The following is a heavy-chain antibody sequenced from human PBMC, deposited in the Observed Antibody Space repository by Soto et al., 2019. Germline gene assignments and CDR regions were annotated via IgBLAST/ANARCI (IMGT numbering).Heavy chain of an antibody. CDR1: GGTFSSYA. D-gene: IGHD6-13*01. CDR3: ARSIAAAGTYYYSGMDV. J-gene: IGHJ6*02. Sequence: QVQLVQSGAEVKKPGSSVKVYCKASGGTFSSYAISWVRQAPGQGLEWMGGIIPIFGTANYAQKFQGRVTITADESTSTAYMELSSLRSEDTAVYYCARSIAAAGTYYYSGMDVWGQGTTVTVSS. V-gene: IGHV1-69*01. CDR2: IIPIFGTA.